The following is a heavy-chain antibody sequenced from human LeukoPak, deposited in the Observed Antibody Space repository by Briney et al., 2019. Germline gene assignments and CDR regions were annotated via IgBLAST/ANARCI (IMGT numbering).Heavy chain of an antibody. CDR2: INHSGST. V-gene: IGHV4-34*01. CDR3: ARSDGYGLVRI. CDR1: VGSFSGYY. D-gene: IGHD3-10*01. J-gene: IGHJ3*02. Sequence: TSETLSLTCAVYVGSFSGYYWSWIRQPPGKGLEWIGEINHSGSTNYNPSLKSRVTISVDTSKNQCSLKLSSVTAADTAVYYCARSDGYGLVRIWAQETMVTVSS.